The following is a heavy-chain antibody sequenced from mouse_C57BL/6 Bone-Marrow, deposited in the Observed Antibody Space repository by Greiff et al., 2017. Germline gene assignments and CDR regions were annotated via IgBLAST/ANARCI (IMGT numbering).Heavy chain of an antibody. CDR1: GYAFTNYL. CDR2: INPGSGGT. CDR3: ASYDYAALAY. D-gene: IGHD2-4*01. V-gene: IGHV1-54*01. Sequence: QVQLQQSGAELVRPGASVKVSCKASGYAFTNYLMQWVKQRPGQGLEWIGVINPGSGGTNYNEKFKGKATLTADKSSSTAYMQLSSLTSEDSTVYLCASYDYAALAYWGQGTLVTVSA. J-gene: IGHJ3*01.